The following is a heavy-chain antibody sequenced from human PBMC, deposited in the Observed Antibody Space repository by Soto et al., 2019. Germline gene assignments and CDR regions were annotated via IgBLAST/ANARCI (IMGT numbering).Heavy chain of an antibody. V-gene: IGHV3-30*18. J-gene: IGHJ4*02. CDR3: AKAAGVDTATFASH. CDR1: GFTFSSYG. CDR2: ISYDGSNK. D-gene: IGHD5-18*01. Sequence: QVQLVESGGGVVQPGRSLRLSCAASGFTFSSYGMHWVRQAPGKGLEWVAVISYDGSNKYYADSVKGRFTISRDNSKNTLYLQMNSLRAEDTAVYYCAKAAGVDTATFASHWGQGTLVTVSS.